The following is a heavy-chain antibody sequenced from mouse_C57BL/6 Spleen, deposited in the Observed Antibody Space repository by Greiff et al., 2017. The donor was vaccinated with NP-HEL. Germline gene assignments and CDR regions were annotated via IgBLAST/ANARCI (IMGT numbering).Heavy chain of an antibody. Sequence: EVKVEESGGGLVKPGGSLKLSCAASGFTFSSYAMSWVRQTPEKRLEWVATISDGGSYTYYPDNVKGRFTISRDNAKNNLYLQMSHLKSEDTAMYYWARDPLYYDGSSYWWYFDVWGTGTTVTVSS. J-gene: IGHJ1*03. D-gene: IGHD1-1*01. CDR1: GFTFSSYA. CDR3: ARDPLYYDGSSYWWYFDV. CDR2: ISDGGSYT. V-gene: IGHV5-4*01.